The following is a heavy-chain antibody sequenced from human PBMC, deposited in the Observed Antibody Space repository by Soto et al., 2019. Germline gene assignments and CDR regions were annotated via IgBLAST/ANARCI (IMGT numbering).Heavy chain of an antibody. Sequence: GGSLRLSCAASEFTFRNYPMTWVRQTPGEGLDWVATISGDGSQRYYADSVKGRFTISRDSAKNSLYLQMDSLRVEDTAVYYCGKVADSGYYTVERWGQGTLVTVSS. CDR2: ISGDGSQR. CDR3: GKVADSGYYTVER. J-gene: IGHJ4*02. CDR1: EFTFRNYP. D-gene: IGHD3-22*01. V-gene: IGHV3-23*01.